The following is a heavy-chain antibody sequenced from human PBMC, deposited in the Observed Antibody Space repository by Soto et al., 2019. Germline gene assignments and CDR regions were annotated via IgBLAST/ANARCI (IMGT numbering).Heavy chain of an antibody. D-gene: IGHD3-22*01. CDR2: ITSGGGA. V-gene: IGHV3-23*01. J-gene: IGHJ4*02. Sequence: GGSLRLSCAASGFTFSSYAMSWVRQAPGKGLEWVSGITSGGGAFYADSVKGRFTFSRDNSKNTLYLQMNSLRAEDAAVYYCAKAYHYDSSGYGSFDYWGQGTLVTVSS. CDR1: GFTFSSYA. CDR3: AKAYHYDSSGYGSFDY.